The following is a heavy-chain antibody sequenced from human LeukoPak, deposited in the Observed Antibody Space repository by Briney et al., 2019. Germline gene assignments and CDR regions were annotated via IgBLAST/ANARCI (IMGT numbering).Heavy chain of an antibody. D-gene: IGHD1-1*01. Sequence: ASVKVSCKVSGYTLTELSMHWVRQAPGKGLEWMGGFDPEDGETIYAQKFRGRVTMTEDTSTDTAYMELSSLRSEDTAVYYCATDMYDGPHDAFDIWGQGTMVTVSS. V-gene: IGHV1-24*01. CDR3: ATDMYDGPHDAFDI. CDR1: GYTLTELS. CDR2: FDPEDGET. J-gene: IGHJ3*02.